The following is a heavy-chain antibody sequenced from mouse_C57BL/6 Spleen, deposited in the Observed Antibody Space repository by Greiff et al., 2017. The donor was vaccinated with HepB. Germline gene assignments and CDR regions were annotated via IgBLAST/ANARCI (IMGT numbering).Heavy chain of an antibody. CDR3: ARGAMVTTYWYFDV. V-gene: IGHV5-17*01. Sequence: EVNLVESGGGLVKPGGSLKLSCAASGFTFSDYGMHWVRQAPEKGLEWVAYISSGSSTIYYADTVKGRFTISRDNAKNTLFLQMTSLRSEDTAMYYCARGAMVTTYWYFDVWGTGTTVTVSS. D-gene: IGHD2-2*01. CDR2: ISSGSSTI. CDR1: GFTFSDYG. J-gene: IGHJ1*03.